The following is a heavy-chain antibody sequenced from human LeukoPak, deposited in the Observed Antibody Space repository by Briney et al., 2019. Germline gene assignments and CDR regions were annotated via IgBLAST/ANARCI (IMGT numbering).Heavy chain of an antibody. V-gene: IGHV1-8*01. CDR2: MNPNSGNT. CDR1: GYTFTSYD. J-gene: IGHJ6*02. CDR3: ARYRAVAGIAAHKRSSYYYYYGMDV. Sequence: GASVKVSCTASGYTFTSYDINWVRQATGQGLEWMGWMNPNSGNTGYAQKFQGRVTMTRNTSISTAYMELSSLRSEDTAVYYRARYRAVAGIAAHKRSSYYYYYGMDVWGQGTTVTVSS. D-gene: IGHD6-19*01.